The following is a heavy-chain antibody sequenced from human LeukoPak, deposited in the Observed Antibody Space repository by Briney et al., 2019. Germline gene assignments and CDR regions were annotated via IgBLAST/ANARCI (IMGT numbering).Heavy chain of an antibody. D-gene: IGHD3-16*01. CDR3: AKDPYFDP. CDR2: IKSDGITI. Sequence: PGGSLRLSCAASGFTFSNYMMHWVRQAPGKGLVWVSRIKSDGITITYADSVKGRFTISRDNAKNTLYLQMNSLRAEDTALYYCAKDPYFDPWGQGTLVTVSS. CDR1: GFTFSNYM. V-gene: IGHV3-74*01. J-gene: IGHJ5*02.